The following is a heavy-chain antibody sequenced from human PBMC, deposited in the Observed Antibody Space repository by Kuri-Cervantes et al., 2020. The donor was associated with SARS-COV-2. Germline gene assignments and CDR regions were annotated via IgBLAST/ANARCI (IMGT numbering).Heavy chain of an antibody. CDR3: ARVRIAAAGYNWFDP. V-gene: IGHV4-39*07. CDR1: GGSISSSSYY. CDR2: IYYSGST. D-gene: IGHD6-13*01. Sequence: SETLSLTCTVSGGSISSSSYYWGWIRQPPGKGLEWIGSIYYSGSTYYNPSLKSRVTISVDTSKNQLSLKLSSVTAADTAVYYCARVRIAAAGYNWFDPWGQGTLVTVSS. J-gene: IGHJ5*02.